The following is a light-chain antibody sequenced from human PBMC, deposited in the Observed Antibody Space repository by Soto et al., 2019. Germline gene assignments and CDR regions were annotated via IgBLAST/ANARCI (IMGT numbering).Light chain of an antibody. Sequence: DIVLTQSPATLSVSPGERATLSCRASQSVSSRLAWYHQKTGQAPSLLIYGEFTRATGIPDRFSGTGSGTELNLTISSLQSEDFALYYCQQYNDWPLTCGQGTKVDIK. CDR2: GEF. CDR3: QQYNDWPLT. J-gene: IGKJ1*01. CDR1: QSVSSR. V-gene: IGKV3-15*01.